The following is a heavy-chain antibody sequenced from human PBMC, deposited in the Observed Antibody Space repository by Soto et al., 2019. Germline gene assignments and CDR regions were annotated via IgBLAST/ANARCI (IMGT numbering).Heavy chain of an antibody. CDR2: INPSGGSP. J-gene: IGHJ3*02. CDR1: GYTFTSYY. D-gene: IGHD3-10*01. CDR3: ARGGYGLLWFGQDAFDI. V-gene: IGHV1-46*03. Sequence: QVQLVQSGAEVKKPGASVKVSCKASGYTFTSYYMHWVRQAPGQGLEWMGIINPSGGSPSYAQKFQGRVTMTRDTSTSTVYMELSSLRSEETAVYYCARGGYGLLWFGQDAFDIWGQGTMVTVSS.